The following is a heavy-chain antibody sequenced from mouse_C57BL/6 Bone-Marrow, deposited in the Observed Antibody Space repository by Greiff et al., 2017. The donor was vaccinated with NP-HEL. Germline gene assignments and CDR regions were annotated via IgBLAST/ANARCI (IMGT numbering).Heavy chain of an antibody. Sequence: QLQQPGAELVKPGASVKLSCKASGYTFTSYWMHWVKQRPGRGLEWIGRIDPNSGGTKYNEKFKSKATLTVDKPSSTAYMQLSSLTSEDSAVYYCARSLYYGSSYWYFDVWGTGTTVTVSS. CDR3: ARSLYYGSSYWYFDV. J-gene: IGHJ1*03. D-gene: IGHD1-1*01. CDR1: GYTFTSYW. V-gene: IGHV1-72*01. CDR2: IDPNSGGT.